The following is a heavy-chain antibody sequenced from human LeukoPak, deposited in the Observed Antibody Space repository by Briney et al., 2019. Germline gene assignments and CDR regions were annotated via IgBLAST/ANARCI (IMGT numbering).Heavy chain of an antibody. CDR1: RFTFSSYW. V-gene: IGHV3-74*01. J-gene: IGHJ2*01. CDR3: ARDGRYWYYDL. CDR2: LNSDGSST. Sequence: GGSLRLSCAASRFTFSSYWMHWVSHVPGKGLVWVSRLNSDGSSTSYADSVKGRFTISRDNAKNTLFLQMNSLRAEDTAVYYCARDGRYWYYDLWGRGTLVTVSS.